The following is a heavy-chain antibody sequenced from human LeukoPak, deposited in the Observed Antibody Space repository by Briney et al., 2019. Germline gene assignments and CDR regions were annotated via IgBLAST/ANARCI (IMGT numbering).Heavy chain of an antibody. J-gene: IGHJ4*02. CDR3: ARVPRGGYDSGTDY. Sequence: GSSVKVSCKASGGTFSSYAISWVRQAPGQGLEWMGRIIPILGIANYAQKFQGRVTITADKSTSTAYMELSSLRSEDTAVYYCARVPRGGYDSGTDYWGQGTLVTVSS. D-gene: IGHD5-12*01. CDR2: IIPILGIA. CDR1: GGTFSSYA. V-gene: IGHV1-69*04.